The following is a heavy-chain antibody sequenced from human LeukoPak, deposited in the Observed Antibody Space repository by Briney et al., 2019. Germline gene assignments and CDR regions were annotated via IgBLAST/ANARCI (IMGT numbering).Heavy chain of an antibody. CDR1: GYTLTKLS. V-gene: IGHV1-24*01. CDR2: FDPEEGET. Sequence: ASVTPSCTVSGYTLTKLSMHWVRQAPGKGVEWMGGFDPEEGETIYAQKFQGRVTMTEDTSTDTAYMQLNSLRSDDTAVYYCATDPGEIVPAAKGPRGDYCYGMDVWGQGTTVTVSS. CDR3: ATDPGEIVPAAKGPRGDYCYGMDV. J-gene: IGHJ6*02. D-gene: IGHD2-2*01.